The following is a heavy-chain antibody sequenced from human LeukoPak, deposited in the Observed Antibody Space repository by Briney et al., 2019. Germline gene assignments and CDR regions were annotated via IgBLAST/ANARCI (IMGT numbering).Heavy chain of an antibody. J-gene: IGHJ5*02. V-gene: IGHV1-18*04. CDR1: GYTFTSYG. Sequence: GASVKVSCKASGYTFTSYGISWVRQAPGQGLEWMGWISAYSGSTNYAQKLQGRVTMTTDTSTSPASMELRSLRSDDTAVSYCARTSLSLVVPAAKNWFAPWGEGTLVTVSS. D-gene: IGHD2-2*01. CDR3: ARTSLSLVVPAAKNWFAP. CDR2: ISAYSGST.